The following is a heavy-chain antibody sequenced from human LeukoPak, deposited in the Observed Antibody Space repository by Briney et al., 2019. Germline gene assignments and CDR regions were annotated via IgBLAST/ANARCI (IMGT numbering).Heavy chain of an antibody. D-gene: IGHD3-3*01. V-gene: IGHV4-34*01. CDR1: GGSFSGYY. CDR3: ARLTIPMYYFDY. CDR2: INHSGST. Sequence: SETLSLTCAVYGGSFSGYYWSWIRQPPGKGLEWIGEINHSGSTNYNPSLKSRVTISVDTSKNQFSLKLGSVTAADTAVYYCARLTIPMYYFDYWGQGTLVTVSS. J-gene: IGHJ4*02.